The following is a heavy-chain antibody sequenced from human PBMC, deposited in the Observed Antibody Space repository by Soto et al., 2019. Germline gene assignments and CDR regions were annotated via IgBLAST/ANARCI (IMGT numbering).Heavy chain of an antibody. CDR2: INPNSGGT. D-gene: IGHD4-4*01. J-gene: IGHJ6*02. CDR1: GYTFTGYY. Sequence: ASVKVSCKASGYTFTGYYMHWVRQAPGQGLEWMGWINPNSGGTNYAQKYQGWVTMTRDTSISTAYMEMSRLRSDDTAVYYCARDADTNYSNSYYYYYGMDVWGQGTTVTV. CDR3: ARDADTNYSNSYYYYYGMDV. V-gene: IGHV1-2*04.